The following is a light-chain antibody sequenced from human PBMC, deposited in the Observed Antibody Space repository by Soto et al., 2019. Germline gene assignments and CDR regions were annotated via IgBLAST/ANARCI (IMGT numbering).Light chain of an antibody. CDR1: QSLLNTNAYYY. J-gene: IGKJ2*01. CDR2: LAS. Sequence: DIVMTQSPLSLPVTPGEPASISCRSSQSLLNTNAYYYLDWYLQRPGQPPQLLIYLASTRASGVPDRFSGSGSGTDYTLKISRVEAEDVGVYYCMQALQTPYTFGQGTKLEIK. V-gene: IGKV2-28*01. CDR3: MQALQTPYT.